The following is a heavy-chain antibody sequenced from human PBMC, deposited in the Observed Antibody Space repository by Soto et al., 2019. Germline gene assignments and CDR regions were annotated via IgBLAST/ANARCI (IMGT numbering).Heavy chain of an antibody. D-gene: IGHD3-22*01. CDR1: GGSFSHNA. CDR2: IIPIFGTA. J-gene: IGHJ4*02. V-gene: IGHV1-69*13. CDR3: VRGWGYDSSDYYYAY. Sequence: ASVKVSCKASGGSFSHNAISWVRQAPGQGLEWMGGIIPIFGTANYAQKFKGRVTIAADESTSTAYMELSSLRSEDTAVYYCVRGWGYDSSDYYYAYWGQGTLVTVSS.